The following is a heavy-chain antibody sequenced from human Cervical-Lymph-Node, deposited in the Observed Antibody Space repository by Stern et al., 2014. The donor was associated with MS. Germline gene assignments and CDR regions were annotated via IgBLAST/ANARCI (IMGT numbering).Heavy chain of an antibody. CDR3: ARGPDHTCGYYYAY. J-gene: IGHJ4*02. CDR1: GGTFSNYA. D-gene: IGHD3-22*01. V-gene: IGHV1-69*01. CDR2: IIPIFGTA. Sequence: QVQLVQSGAEVKKPGSSVKVSCKASGGTFSNYAISWVRQAPGQGLEWMGGIIPIFGTANYAQKFQGRVTITADESTSTAHMELSSLRSEDTAVYYCARGPDHTCGYYYAYWGQGTLVTVSS.